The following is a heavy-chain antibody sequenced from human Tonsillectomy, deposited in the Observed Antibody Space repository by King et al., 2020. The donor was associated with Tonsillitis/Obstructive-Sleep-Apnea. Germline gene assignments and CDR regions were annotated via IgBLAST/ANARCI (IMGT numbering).Heavy chain of an antibody. Sequence: VQLVESGGGLVQPGGSLRLSCAASGFTFSSYWMHWVRQAPGKGLVWVSRINSDGSSTNYADSVKGRFTISRDNAKNTPYLQMNSLRAEDTAVYYCAYSNPYYYYYYMDVWGKGTTVTVSS. CDR1: GFTFSSYW. D-gene: IGHD4-11*01. V-gene: IGHV3-74*02. CDR2: INSDGSST. CDR3: AYSNPYYYYYYMDV. J-gene: IGHJ6*03.